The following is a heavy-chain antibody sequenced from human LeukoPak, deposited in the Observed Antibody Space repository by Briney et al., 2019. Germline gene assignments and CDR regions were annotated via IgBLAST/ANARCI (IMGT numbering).Heavy chain of an antibody. CDR2: IYSGGDT. V-gene: IGHV3-53*01. Sequence: PGGSLRLSCAASGFTVSSNYMSWVRQAPGKGLEWVSVIYSGGDTYYADSVKGRFTISRDNSKNTLYLQMNRLRAEDTAVYYCARDGGGGVWYYYMDVWGKGTTVTVSS. CDR1: GFTVSSNY. D-gene: IGHD2-21*01. J-gene: IGHJ6*03. CDR3: ARDGGGGVWYYYMDV.